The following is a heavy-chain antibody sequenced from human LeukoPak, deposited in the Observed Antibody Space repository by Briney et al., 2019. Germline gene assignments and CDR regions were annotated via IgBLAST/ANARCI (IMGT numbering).Heavy chain of an antibody. CDR3: AKDWTTVVTPKGYYFDS. J-gene: IGHJ4*02. V-gene: IGHV3-23*01. Sequence: GGSLRLSCEASGFTFHTYAMSWVRQAPGKGLEWVSAVSTTGASTYYADSVKGRFTISRDNSKNTLSLQMDSLRVEDTALYCCAKDWTTVVTPKGYYFDSWGEGTLVTVSS. CDR2: VSTTGAST. CDR1: GFTFHTYA. D-gene: IGHD4-23*01.